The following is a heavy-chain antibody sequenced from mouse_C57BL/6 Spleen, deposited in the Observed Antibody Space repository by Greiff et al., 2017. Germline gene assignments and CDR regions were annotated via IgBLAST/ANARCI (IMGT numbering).Heavy chain of an antibody. CDR1: GYTFTDYE. J-gene: IGHJ2*01. Sequence: QVQLQQSGAELVRPGASVTLSCKASGYTFTDYEMHWVKQTPVHGLEWIGAIDPETGGTAYNQKFKGKAILTADKSSSTAYMELRSLTSADSAVYYCTRYSNYGVYYFDYWGQGTTLTVSS. D-gene: IGHD2-5*01. CDR2: IDPETGGT. CDR3: TRYSNYGVYYFDY. V-gene: IGHV1-15*01.